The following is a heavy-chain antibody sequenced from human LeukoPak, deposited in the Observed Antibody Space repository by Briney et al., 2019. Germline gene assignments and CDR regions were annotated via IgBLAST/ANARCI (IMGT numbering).Heavy chain of an antibody. CDR3: ARLRSSKMVSTNRYYYYYYMDV. CDR2: INHSGST. CDR1: GGSFSGYY. V-gene: IGHV4-34*01. Sequence: SETLSLTCAVYGGSFSGYYWSWIRQPPGKGLEWIGEINHSGSTNYNPSLTSRVTISVDTSKNQFSLKLSSVTAADTAVYYCARLRSSKMVSTNRYYYYYYMDVWGKGTTVTISS. J-gene: IGHJ6*03. D-gene: IGHD5/OR15-5a*01.